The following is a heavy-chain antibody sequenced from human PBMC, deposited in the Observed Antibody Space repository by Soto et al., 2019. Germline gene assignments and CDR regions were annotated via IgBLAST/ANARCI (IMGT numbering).Heavy chain of an antibody. D-gene: IGHD2-2*01. Sequence: QVQLVESGGGVVQPGRSLRLSCAASGFTFSNYAMHWVRQAPGKGLEWLAIISYDGDNEYYADSVRGRFTISRDNSKNPVYLETNQLRHEEQAVFYLGEDGGPVYCNSPGCSAKHFDYWGQGTLVTVSS. CDR1: GFTFSNYA. V-gene: IGHV3-30*18. CDR3: GEDGGPVYCNSPGCSAKHFDY. CDR2: ISYDGDNE. J-gene: IGHJ4*02.